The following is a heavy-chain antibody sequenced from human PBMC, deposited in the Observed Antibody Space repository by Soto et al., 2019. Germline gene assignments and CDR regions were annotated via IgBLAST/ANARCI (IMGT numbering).Heavy chain of an antibody. D-gene: IGHD3-3*01. V-gene: IGHV1-18*01. CDR2: ISAYNGNT. Sequence: QVQLVQSGAEVKKPGASVKVSCKASGYTFTSYGISWVRQAPGQGLEWMGWISAYNGNTNYAQKLQGRVTMTTDTSTSTAYMELRSLRSDDTAVYYCARDKWYYDFWSGYPWGYFDYWGQGTLVTVSS. CDR1: GYTFTSYG. CDR3: ARDKWYYDFWSGYPWGYFDY. J-gene: IGHJ4*02.